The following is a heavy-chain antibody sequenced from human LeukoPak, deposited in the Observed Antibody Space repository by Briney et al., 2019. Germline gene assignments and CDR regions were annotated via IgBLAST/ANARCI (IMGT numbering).Heavy chain of an antibody. J-gene: IGHJ4*02. V-gene: IGHV4-38-2*02. CDR2: IYHSGST. CDR3: ARDLRPLGGATTWYYFDY. D-gene: IGHD1-26*01. CDR1: GYSISSGYY. Sequence: SETLSLTCTVSGYSISSGYYWGWIRQPPGQGLEWIGSIYHSGSTYYNPSLKSRVTISVDTSKNQFSLKLSSVTAADTAVYYCARDLRPLGGATTWYYFDYWGQGTLVTVSS.